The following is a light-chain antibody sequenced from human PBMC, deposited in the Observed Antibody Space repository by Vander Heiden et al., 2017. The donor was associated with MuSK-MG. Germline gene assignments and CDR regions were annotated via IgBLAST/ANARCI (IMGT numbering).Light chain of an antibody. V-gene: IGKV3-11*01. CDR1: QSVSTY. J-gene: IGKJ5*01. Sequence: EIVLTQSPATLSLSPGARATLSCRSSQSVSTYLAWYQQKPGQAPRLLIYDASNRATGIPARFSGSGSGTDFTLTISSLEPEDFAVYYCQQRNNGPPVTFGQGTRLEIK. CDR3: QQRNNGPPVT. CDR2: DAS.